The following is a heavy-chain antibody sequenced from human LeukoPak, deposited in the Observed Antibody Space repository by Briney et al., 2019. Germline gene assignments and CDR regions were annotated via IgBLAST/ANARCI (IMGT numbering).Heavy chain of an antibody. Sequence: GGSLRLSCAASGFTFSSYAMSWVCQAPGKGLEWVSAISGSGGSTYYADSVKGRFTISRDNSKNTLYLQMNSLRAEDTAVYYCAKSRKYSTHWSGFDYWGQGTLVSVSS. CDR3: AKSRKYSTHWSGFDY. D-gene: IGHD3-3*01. CDR2: ISGSGGST. CDR1: GFTFSSYA. J-gene: IGHJ4*02. V-gene: IGHV3-23*01.